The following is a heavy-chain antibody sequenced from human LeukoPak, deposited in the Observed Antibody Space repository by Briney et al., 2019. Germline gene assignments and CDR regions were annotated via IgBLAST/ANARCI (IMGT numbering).Heavy chain of an antibody. V-gene: IGHV1-69*05. Sequence: SVKVSCKASGGTFSSNAISWVRQAPGQGLEWMGGTTPVYGTTNYAQKFQGRVTITTDESTSTAYMELSSLRSEDTAVYYCARGKQWLDYWGQGTLVTVSS. CDR2: TTPVYGTT. CDR3: ARGKQWLDY. CDR1: GGTFSSNA. D-gene: IGHD6-19*01. J-gene: IGHJ4*02.